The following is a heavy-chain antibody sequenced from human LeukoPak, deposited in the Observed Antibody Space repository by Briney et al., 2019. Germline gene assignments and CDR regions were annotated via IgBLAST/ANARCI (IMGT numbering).Heavy chain of an antibody. CDR2: IGTAGDT. J-gene: IGHJ6*02. CDR1: GFTFSSYD. Sequence: GGSLRLSCAASGFTFSSYDMHWVRQATGKGLEWVSAIGTAGDTYYPGSVKGRFTISRENAKNSLYLQMNSLRAGDTAVYYCARDCSGGSCQYGMDVWSQGTTVTVSS. CDR3: ARDCSGGSCQYGMDV. D-gene: IGHD2-15*01. V-gene: IGHV3-13*01.